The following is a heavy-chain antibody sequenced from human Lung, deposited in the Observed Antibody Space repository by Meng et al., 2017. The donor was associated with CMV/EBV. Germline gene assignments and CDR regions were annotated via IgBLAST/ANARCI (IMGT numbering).Heavy chain of an antibody. J-gene: IGHJ3*02. CDR3: VTDQDRFGGI. CDR2: INLYGSEK. Sequence: GESXKISCVASGFTFSSYWMSWVRQAPGRGLEWVANINLYGSEKYYMDSVKGRFTISRDNAKNSPYLQMNSLRAEDTAVYYCVTDQDRFGGIWGQGTMVTVSS. D-gene: IGHD3-16*01. CDR1: GFTFSSYW. V-gene: IGHV3-7*01.